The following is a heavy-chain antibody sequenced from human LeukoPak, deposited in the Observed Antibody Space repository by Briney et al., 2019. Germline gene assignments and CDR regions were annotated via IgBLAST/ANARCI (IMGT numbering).Heavy chain of an antibody. CDR3: ARDPSTVVTPDAFDI. J-gene: IGHJ3*02. CDR1: GGSISSGGYY. Sequence: PSETLSLTCTVSGGSISSGGYYWSWIRQPPGKGLEWIGYIYHSGSTYYNPSLKSRVTISVDRSKNQFSLKLSSVTAADTAVYYCARDPSTVVTPDAFDIWGQGTMATVSS. CDR2: IYHSGST. V-gene: IGHV4-30-2*01. D-gene: IGHD4-23*01.